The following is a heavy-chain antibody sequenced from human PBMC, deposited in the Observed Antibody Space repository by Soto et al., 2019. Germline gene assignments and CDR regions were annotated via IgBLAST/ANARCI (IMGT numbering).Heavy chain of an antibody. Sequence: HLVQSGPEVKQPGSSVTVSCKTSGDTFTNFVLSWVRQAPGQGLEWMGWIATYNSNKNYAQKFQGRLTLTTDTSTSTAYMELKSLGYDDTAVYYCARVLRGVVNWFDPWGQGTLVTVSS. V-gene: IGHV1-18*01. CDR2: IATYNSNK. J-gene: IGHJ5*02. D-gene: IGHD3-10*01. CDR1: GDTFTNFV. CDR3: ARVLRGVVNWFDP.